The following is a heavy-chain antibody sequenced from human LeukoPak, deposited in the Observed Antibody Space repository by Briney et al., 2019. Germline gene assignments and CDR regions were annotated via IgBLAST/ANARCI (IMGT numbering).Heavy chain of an antibody. CDR2: TYHSGST. D-gene: IGHD3-10*01. CDR1: GYSISSGYY. CDR3: ARQGPRYDYYGSGTFGFDP. J-gene: IGHJ5*02. V-gene: IGHV4-38-2*02. Sequence: SETLSLTCTVSGYSISSGYYWGWIRQPPGKGLEWIGSTYHSGSTNYNPSLKSRVTISVDTSKNQFSLKLSSVTAADTAVYYCARQGPRYDYYGSGTFGFDPWGQGTLVTVSS.